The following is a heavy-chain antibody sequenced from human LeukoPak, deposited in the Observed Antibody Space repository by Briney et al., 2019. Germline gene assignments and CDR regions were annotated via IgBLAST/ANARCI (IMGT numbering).Heavy chain of an antibody. Sequence: PGGSLRLSCAASGFTFSSYAMSWVRQAPGKGLEWVSAISGSGGSTYYADSVKDRFTISRDNSKNTLYLQMNSLRAEDTAVYYCAKVRGAAPKMSYFDYWGQGTLVTVSS. CDR1: GFTFSSYA. D-gene: IGHD6-13*01. V-gene: IGHV3-23*01. CDR3: AKVRGAAPKMSYFDY. CDR2: ISGSGGST. J-gene: IGHJ4*02.